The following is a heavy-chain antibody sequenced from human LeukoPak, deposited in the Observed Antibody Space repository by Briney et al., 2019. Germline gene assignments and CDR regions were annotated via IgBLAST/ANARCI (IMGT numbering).Heavy chain of an antibody. CDR3: AREVTYYYVSSGYSYFDN. Sequence: SETLSLTCTVSGGSINNYYWSWIRQPPGKGLEWIGYIYYIRTTNYNHSLKSRVTISEDTSKNHLSPSLSSVTAADTAVYYCAREVTYYYVSSGYSYFDNWGQGTLVTVPS. D-gene: IGHD3-22*01. J-gene: IGHJ4*02. CDR1: GGSINNYY. V-gene: IGHV4-59*01. CDR2: IYYIRTT.